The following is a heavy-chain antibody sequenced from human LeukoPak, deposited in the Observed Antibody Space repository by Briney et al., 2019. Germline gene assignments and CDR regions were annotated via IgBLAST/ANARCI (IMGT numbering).Heavy chain of an antibody. D-gene: IGHD3-10*01. Sequence: GGSLRLSCTVSGFTVSSNSMSWVRQAPGKGLEWVSFIYSGTIHYSDSVKGRFTISRDNSKNTLYLQMNSLRAEDTAVYYCASGSYGSGFYYFYYMDVWGKGTTVTVSS. V-gene: IGHV3-53*01. CDR3: ASGSYGSGFYYFYYMDV. CDR2: IYSGTI. CDR1: GFTVSSNS. J-gene: IGHJ6*03.